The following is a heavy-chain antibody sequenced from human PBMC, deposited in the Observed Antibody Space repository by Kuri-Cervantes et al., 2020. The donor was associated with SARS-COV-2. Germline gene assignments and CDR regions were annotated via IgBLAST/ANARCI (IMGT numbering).Heavy chain of an antibody. CDR3: SAAGYSNTWSRDVDY. Sequence: ASVKVSCKASGYTFTSYGISWVRQAPGQGLEWMGWISAYNGNTNYAQKLQGRVTMTTDTATSIAYMELRNLRSDDTALYYCSAAGYSNTWSRDVDYWGQGTLVTVSS. D-gene: IGHD6-13*01. CDR2: ISAYNGNT. J-gene: IGHJ4*02. CDR1: GYTFTSYG. V-gene: IGHV1-18*01.